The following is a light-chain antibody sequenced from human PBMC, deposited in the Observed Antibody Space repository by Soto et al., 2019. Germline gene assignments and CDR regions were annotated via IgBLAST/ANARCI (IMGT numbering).Light chain of an antibody. Sequence: EIVLTQYPGTLSLSPGERATLNCRASQTVSSYLAWYQQKPGQAPRLLIYDASNRATGIPVRFSGSGSGTDFTLTISSLEPEDFAVYYCQQRSNWPPEITFGQGTRLEIK. V-gene: IGKV3-11*01. CDR3: QQRSNWPPEIT. J-gene: IGKJ5*01. CDR2: DAS. CDR1: QTVSSY.